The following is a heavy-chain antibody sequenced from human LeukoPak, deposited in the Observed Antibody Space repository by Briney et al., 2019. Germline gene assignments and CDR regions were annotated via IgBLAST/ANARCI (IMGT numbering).Heavy chain of an antibody. Sequence: GGSLRLSCAASGFNFSSYAMSWVRQAPGKGLEWVSAISGSGGSTYYADSVKGRFTISRDNSKNTLFLHMNSLRAEDTAVYYCAKALGGYDFDYWGQGTLVTVSS. CDR2: ISGSGGST. V-gene: IGHV3-23*01. CDR3: AKALGGYDFDY. J-gene: IGHJ4*02. CDR1: GFNFSSYA. D-gene: IGHD3-16*01.